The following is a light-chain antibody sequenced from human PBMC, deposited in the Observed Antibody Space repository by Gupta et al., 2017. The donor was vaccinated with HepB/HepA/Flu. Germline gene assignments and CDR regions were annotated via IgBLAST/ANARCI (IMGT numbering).Light chain of an antibody. Sequence: LKYTQLPSFLAASVGDRVTITCRASQGISSYLAWYQQKPGKAPQFLISAASTLQAGVPSRFSGSGFGTEFTLTISSLQPEDFATYYCHQFDISPLSFGGGTKVEIK. CDR3: HQFDISPLS. CDR2: AAS. V-gene: IGKV1-9*01. J-gene: IGKJ4*01. CDR1: QGISSY.